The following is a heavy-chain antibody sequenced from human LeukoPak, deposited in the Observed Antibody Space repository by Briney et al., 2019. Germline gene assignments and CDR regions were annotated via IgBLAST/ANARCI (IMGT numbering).Heavy chain of an antibody. V-gene: IGHV4-34*01. CDR1: GGSFSGYY. CDR3: ARDPAREYSAYAHYYYYGMDV. D-gene: IGHD5-12*01. J-gene: IGHJ6*02. CDR2: INHSGST. Sequence: SETLSLTCAVYGGSFSGYYWSWIRQPPGKGLEWIGEINHSGSTNYNPSLKSRVTISVDTSKNQFSLKLSSVTAADTAVYYCARDPAREYSAYAHYYYYGMDVWGQGTTVTVSS.